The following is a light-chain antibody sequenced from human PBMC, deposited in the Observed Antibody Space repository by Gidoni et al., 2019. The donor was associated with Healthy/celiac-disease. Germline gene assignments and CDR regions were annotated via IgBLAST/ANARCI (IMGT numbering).Light chain of an antibody. J-gene: IGKJ2*01. Sequence: IQMTQSPSSLSASVGDRVTLTCRASQSISSYLHWYQQKPGKAPNLLIDAASSLQSGVPSRFSGSGSGTACTLTISSLQPDDFATYYRQQSYSTRYTFXQXTKLEIK. CDR3: QQSYSTRYT. CDR1: QSISSY. CDR2: AAS. V-gene: IGKV1-39*01.